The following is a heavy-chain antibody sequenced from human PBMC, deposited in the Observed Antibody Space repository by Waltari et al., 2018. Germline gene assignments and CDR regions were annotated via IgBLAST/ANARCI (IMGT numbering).Heavy chain of an antibody. CDR3: ARAPSGSRGGYFDY. J-gene: IGHJ4*02. V-gene: IGHV3-21*01. CDR1: GFTFSSYS. D-gene: IGHD1-26*01. Sequence: EVQLVESGGGLVKPGGSLRLSCAASGFTFSSYSMNWVRQAPGKGLEWVSSISSSSSYIYYADSVKGRFTISRDNAKNSLYLQMNSLRAEDTAVYYCARAPSGSRGGYFDYWGQGTLVTVSS. CDR2: ISSSSSYI.